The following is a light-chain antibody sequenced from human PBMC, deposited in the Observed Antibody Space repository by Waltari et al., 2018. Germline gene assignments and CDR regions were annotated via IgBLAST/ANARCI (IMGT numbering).Light chain of an antibody. CDR3: HQYSSTPIT. Sequence: DIVMTQSPETLAVSLGETATINCKSSQSVYYTSNKKNYLAWYQQKPGQPPKLLIYGASTRECGVPDRFSGSGSGTHFTLTISSLQAEDVAVYYCHQYSSTPITFGQGTRLQIQ. J-gene: IGKJ5*01. CDR1: QSVYYTSNKKNY. V-gene: IGKV4-1*01. CDR2: GAS.